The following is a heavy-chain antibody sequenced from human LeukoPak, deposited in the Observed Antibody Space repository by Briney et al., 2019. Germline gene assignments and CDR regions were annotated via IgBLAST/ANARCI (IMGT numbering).Heavy chain of an antibody. CDR1: GGSISSYY. J-gene: IGHJ6*03. Sequence: SETLSLTCTVSGGSISSYYWSWIRQPAGKGLEWIWRIYTSGSTNYNPSLKSRVTMSVDTSKNQFSLKLSSVTAADTAVYYCARGRTGYQLLPTKKDYSYYYVDVWDKGTTVTVSS. V-gene: IGHV4-4*07. CDR3: ARGRTGYQLLPTKKDYSYYYVDV. CDR2: IYTSGST. D-gene: IGHD2-2*01.